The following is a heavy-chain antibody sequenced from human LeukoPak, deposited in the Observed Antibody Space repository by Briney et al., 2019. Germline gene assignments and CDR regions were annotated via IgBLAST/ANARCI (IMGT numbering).Heavy chain of an antibody. Sequence: SETLSLTCTVSGGSISSYYWSWIRQPPGKGLEWIGYIYYSGSTNYNPSLKSRVTISVDTSKNQFSLKLSSVTAADTAVYYCARDGGYYGSGSSKPAFDIWGQGTMVTVSS. CDR2: IYYSGST. CDR3: ARDGGYYGSGSSKPAFDI. V-gene: IGHV4-59*12. J-gene: IGHJ3*02. CDR1: GGSISSYY. D-gene: IGHD3-10*01.